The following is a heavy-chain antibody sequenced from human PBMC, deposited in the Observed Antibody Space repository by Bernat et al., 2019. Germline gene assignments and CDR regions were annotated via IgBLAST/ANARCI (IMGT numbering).Heavy chain of an antibody. V-gene: IGHV1-69*06. Sequence: QVQLVQSGAEVKKPGSSVKVSCKASGGTFSSYAISWVRQAPGQGLEWMGGIIPIFGTANYAQKFQGRVTITADKSTSTAYMELSSLRSEDTAVYYCASFYDYVWGRYRYTTDYWGQGTLFTVSS. CDR2: IIPIFGTA. CDR3: ASFYDYVWGRYRYTTDY. J-gene: IGHJ4*02. CDR1: GGTFSSYA. D-gene: IGHD3-16*02.